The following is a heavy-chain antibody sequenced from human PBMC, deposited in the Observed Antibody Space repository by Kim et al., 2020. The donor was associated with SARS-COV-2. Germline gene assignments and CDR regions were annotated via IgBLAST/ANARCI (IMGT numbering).Heavy chain of an antibody. CDR1: GYTFTSYD. CDR2: MNPNSGNT. J-gene: IGHJ4*02. Sequence: ASVKVSCKASGYTFTSYDINWVRQATGQGLEWMGWMNPNSGNTGYAQKFQGRVTMTRNTSISTAYMELSSLRSEDTAVYYCARADRGIVGATVYYFDYWGREALLTVSS. CDR3: ARADRGIVGATVYYFDY. V-gene: IGHV1-8*02. D-gene: IGHD1-26*01.